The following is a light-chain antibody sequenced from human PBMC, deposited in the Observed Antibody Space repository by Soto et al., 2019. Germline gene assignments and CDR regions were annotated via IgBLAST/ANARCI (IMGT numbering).Light chain of an antibody. J-gene: IGKJ3*01. CDR1: QSVSTY. V-gene: IGKV3-11*01. Sequence: EIVLTQSPATLSLSPGERATLSCRASQSVSTYLAWYQQRPGQPPRLLIYDASSRATGIPARFSGSGSGTDFTLTISSLENEDFAFYYCQQRSNWPLVTFGPGTRVDV. CDR2: DAS. CDR3: QQRSNWPLVT.